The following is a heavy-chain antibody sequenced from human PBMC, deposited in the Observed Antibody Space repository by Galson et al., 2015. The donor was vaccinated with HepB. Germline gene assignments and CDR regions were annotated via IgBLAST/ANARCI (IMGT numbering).Heavy chain of an antibody. CDR1: TFSSYA. CDR2: ISGSGGST. CDR3: AKGLGSGYCSSTCCYADGMDV. Sequence: TFSSYAMSWVRQAPGKGLEWVSAISGSGGSTYYADSVRGRFTISRDNSKNTLYLQMNSLRAEDTAVYYCAKGLGSGYCSSTCCYADGMDVWGQGTTVTVSS. J-gene: IGHJ6*02. D-gene: IGHD2-2*03. V-gene: IGHV3-23*01.